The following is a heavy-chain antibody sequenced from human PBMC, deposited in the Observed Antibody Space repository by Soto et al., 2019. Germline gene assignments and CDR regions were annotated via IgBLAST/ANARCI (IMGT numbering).Heavy chain of an antibody. D-gene: IGHD5-12*01. CDR3: AHRPAANSGYDLAY. CDR1: GFSLKTPGVA. J-gene: IGHJ4*02. V-gene: IGHV2-5*02. Sequence: QITLRESGPSLVKPTQTLTLTCSFSGFSLKTPGVAVGWVRQPPGKALEWLALVSWDDEKRYNPSLRGRVTIPKDPPPNQVVLKMINVDPLDTATYFCAHRPAANSGYDLAYWGQGSLVLVSS. CDR2: VSWDDEK.